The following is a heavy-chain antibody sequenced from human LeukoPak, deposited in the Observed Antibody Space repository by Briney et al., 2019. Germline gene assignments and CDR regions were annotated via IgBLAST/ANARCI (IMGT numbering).Heavy chain of an antibody. J-gene: IGHJ4*02. D-gene: IGHD6-6*01. CDR1: GFTFSSYA. Sequence: GGSLRLSCAASGFTFSSYAMSWVRQAPGKGLEWVSAISGSGGSTYYADSVKGRFTISRDNSKNTLYLQMNSLRADDTAVYYCAKARYSSSSGIDYWGQGTLVTVSS. V-gene: IGHV3-23*01. CDR3: AKARYSSSSGIDY. CDR2: ISGSGGST.